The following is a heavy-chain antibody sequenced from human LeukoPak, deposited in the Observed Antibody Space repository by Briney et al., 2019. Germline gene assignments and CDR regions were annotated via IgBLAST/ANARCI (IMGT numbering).Heavy chain of an antibody. CDR3: ARVYKWFDP. V-gene: IGHV4-39*01. D-gene: IGHD1-14*01. CDR2: VFYNGPT. CDR1: GGSISSSIYY. J-gene: IGHJ5*02. Sequence: SETXSLTCSVSGGSISSSIYYWAXVRQPGGEGGEWIGTVFYNGPTQYSPSLRSRVTISIDTSTNQFSLKLSSVTAADTAVYYCARVYKWFDPWGQGTLVTVSS.